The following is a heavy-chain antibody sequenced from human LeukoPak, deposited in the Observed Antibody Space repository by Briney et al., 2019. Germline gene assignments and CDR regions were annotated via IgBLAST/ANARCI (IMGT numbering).Heavy chain of an antibody. D-gene: IGHD6-13*01. CDR2: INPNSGGT. Sequence: ASVKVSCKASGYTFTGYYMHWVRQAPGQGLEWMGWINPNSGGTNYAQKFQGWVTMTRDTSISTAYMELSRLRPDDTAVYYCASDAKYSGIWVYDPWGQGTLVTVSS. V-gene: IGHV1-2*04. J-gene: IGHJ5*02. CDR1: GYTFTGYY. CDR3: ASDAKYSGIWVYDP.